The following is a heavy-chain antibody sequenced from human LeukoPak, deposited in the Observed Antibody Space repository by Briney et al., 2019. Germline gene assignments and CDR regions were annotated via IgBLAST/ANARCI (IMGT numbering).Heavy chain of an antibody. Sequence: PSETLSLTCTVSDGSISSGGYYWSWIRQHPGKGLEWVGYIYYSGSTYYNPSLKSRVTISVDTSKNQFSLKLSSVTAADTAVYYCARGVGYYDSSGQPFDYWGQGTLVTVSS. J-gene: IGHJ4*02. CDR2: IYYSGST. V-gene: IGHV4-31*03. CDR3: ARGVGYYDSSGQPFDY. D-gene: IGHD3-22*01. CDR1: DGSISSGGYY.